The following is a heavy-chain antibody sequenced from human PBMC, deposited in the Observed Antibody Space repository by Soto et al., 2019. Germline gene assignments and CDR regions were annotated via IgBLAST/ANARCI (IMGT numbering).Heavy chain of an antibody. J-gene: IGHJ6*03. CDR2: IHYSGRT. V-gene: IGHV4-31*01. Sequence: QVQLQESGPGLVKPSQTLSLTCTVSGGPISSGGYYWTWVRQPPGKGLEWIGYIHYSGRTFYNPSLESQVIISLDTSENQFSLKLTSVTAADTAVYYCARFSPPGYYYMDVWGKGTSVTVAS. CDR3: ARFSPPGYYYMDV. CDR1: GGPISSGGYY.